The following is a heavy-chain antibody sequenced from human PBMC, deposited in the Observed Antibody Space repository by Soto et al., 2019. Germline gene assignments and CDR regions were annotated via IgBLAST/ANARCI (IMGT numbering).Heavy chain of an antibody. CDR1: NSSISSYY. J-gene: IGHJ4*02. D-gene: IGHD3-10*01. CDR3: ASTPRSTLWCGENDY. Sequence: HSDTLSITCAVSNSSISSYYWSWIRKPPGKGLEWIGYIYYSGSTNYNPSLKSRVTISVETSKNQFSLNLSSVTAAHKAVYYCASTPRSTLWCGENDYWGQGTLVTVSS. V-gene: IGHV4-59*07. CDR2: IYYSGST.